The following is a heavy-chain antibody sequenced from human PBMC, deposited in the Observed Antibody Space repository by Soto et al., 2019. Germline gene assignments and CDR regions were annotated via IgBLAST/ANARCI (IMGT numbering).Heavy chain of an antibody. CDR3: ARFNWYFDL. CDR1: GGSISSYY. CDR2: IYYRGST. V-gene: IGHV4-59*01. Sequence: QVQLQESGPGLVKPSETLSLTCTVSGGSISSYYWSWIRQPPGKGLEWIGYIYYRGSTNYNPSLKSRVTISVDTSKNHFSLKLSSVTAADTAIYYCARFNWYFDLWGRGTLVTVSS. J-gene: IGHJ2*01.